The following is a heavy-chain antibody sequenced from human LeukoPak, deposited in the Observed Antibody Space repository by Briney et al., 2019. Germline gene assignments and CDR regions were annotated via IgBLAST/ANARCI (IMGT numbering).Heavy chain of an antibody. D-gene: IGHD3-10*01. V-gene: IGHV3-49*04. CDR1: GFTFSSYA. CDR2: IRSKAYGGTA. J-gene: IGHJ4*02. Sequence: GGTLRLSCAASGFTFSSYAMSWVRQAPGKGLEWVGFIRSKAYGGTADYAASMKGRFTISRDDSKSIAYLQMNSLKTEDTAVYYCTPGPYYYGSGSYPYYFDYWGQGTLVTVSS. CDR3: TPGPYYYGSGSYPYYFDY.